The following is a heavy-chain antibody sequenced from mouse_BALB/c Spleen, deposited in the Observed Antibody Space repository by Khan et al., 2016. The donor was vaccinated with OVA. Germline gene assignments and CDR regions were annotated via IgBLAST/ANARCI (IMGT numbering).Heavy chain of an antibody. V-gene: IGHV5-6*02. CDR3: TRLAYYYNSEGFAY. Sequence: EVELVESGGDLVKPGGSLKLSCAVSGFTFSTYGMSWVRQTPDRRLEWVATISSGGSYTYYVDSVKGRFPISRDNAKNTLYLQMSSLKSEDTAIYYCTRLAYYYNSEGFAYWGQGTLVTVAA. J-gene: IGHJ3*01. CDR2: ISSGGSYT. D-gene: IGHD1-1*02. CDR1: GFTFSTYG.